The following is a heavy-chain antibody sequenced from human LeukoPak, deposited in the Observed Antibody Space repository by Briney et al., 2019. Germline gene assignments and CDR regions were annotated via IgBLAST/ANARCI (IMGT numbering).Heavy chain of an antibody. CDR3: ARDFYDGFALDY. D-gene: IGHD2/OR15-2a*01. CDR2: ISYDGSNK. Sequence: GGSLRLSCVTSGFTFNSYGFYWVRQAPGKGLEWVAVISYDGSNKYYADSVKGRFTISRDNSKNTLYLQMNSLRAEDTGVYYCARDFYDGFALDYWGQGTLVTVSS. J-gene: IGHJ4*02. V-gene: IGHV3-30*04. CDR1: GFTFNSYG.